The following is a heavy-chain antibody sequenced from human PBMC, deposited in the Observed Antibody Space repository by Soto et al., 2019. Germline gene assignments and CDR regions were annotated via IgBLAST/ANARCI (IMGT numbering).Heavy chain of an antibody. J-gene: IGHJ4*02. CDR3: ARDPLLYYYDSSGYSFDY. Sequence: GGSLRLSCAASGFTFSSYGMHWVRQAPGKGLEWVAVIWYDGSNKYYADSVKGRFTISRDNSKSTLYLQMNSLRAEDTAVYYCARDPLLYYYDSSGYSFDYWGQGTLVTVSS. CDR1: GFTFSSYG. V-gene: IGHV3-33*01. D-gene: IGHD3-22*01. CDR2: IWYDGSNK.